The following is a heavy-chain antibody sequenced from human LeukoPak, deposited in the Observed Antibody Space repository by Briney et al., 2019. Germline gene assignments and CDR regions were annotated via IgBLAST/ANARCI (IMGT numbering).Heavy chain of an antibody. D-gene: IGHD4-23*01. CDR1: GGAVSSGRYY. CDR2: IYYTGST. V-gene: IGHV4-61*01. J-gene: IGHJ4*02. Sequence: PSETLSRTCTVSGGAVSSGRYYWRWIRKPPGKGLEWIGYIYYTGSTNYSPSLTRRVTISLDKSKNQFSLKLSSVTAADTAVYFCARGPPPLTTVVFDFWGQGTLVTVSS. CDR3: ARGPPPLTTVVFDF.